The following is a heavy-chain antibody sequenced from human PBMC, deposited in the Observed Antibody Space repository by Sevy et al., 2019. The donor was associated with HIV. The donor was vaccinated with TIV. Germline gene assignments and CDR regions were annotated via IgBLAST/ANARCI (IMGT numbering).Heavy chain of an antibody. D-gene: IGHD6-25*01. V-gene: IGHV3-9*01. J-gene: IGHJ4*02. Sequence: GGSLRLSCTASGFTFDKYAMHWVRQAPGKGLEWVSGITWNSVILGYADSVKGRFTISGDNARNSLYLEMKSLRAEDTALYYCAKSSFLPAAGNAYYFDYWGQGTLVTVSS. CDR2: ITWNSVIL. CDR3: AKSSFLPAAGNAYYFDY. CDR1: GFTFDKYA.